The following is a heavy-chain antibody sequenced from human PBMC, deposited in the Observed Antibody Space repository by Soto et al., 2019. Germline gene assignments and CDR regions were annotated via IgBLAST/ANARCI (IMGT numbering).Heavy chain of an antibody. Sequence: SETLSLTCAVYGGSFSGYYWSWIRQPPGKGLEWIGEINHSGSTNYNPSLKSRVTISVDTSKNQFSLKLSSVTAADTAVYYCARFLCSSWFWFHLFDPCAQGTLVTGSS. CDR2: INHSGST. CDR1: GGSFSGYY. D-gene: IGHD6-13*01. CDR3: ARFLCSSWFWFHLFDP. V-gene: IGHV4-34*01. J-gene: IGHJ5*02.